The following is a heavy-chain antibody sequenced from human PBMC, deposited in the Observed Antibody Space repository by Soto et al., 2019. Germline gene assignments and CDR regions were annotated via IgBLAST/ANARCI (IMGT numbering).Heavy chain of an antibody. J-gene: IGHJ4*02. CDR2: ISRSGNST. Sequence: EVQVLESGGGLAQPGRSLRLSCAVSGLSFSSYAMTWVRQSPGKGLEWVPSISRSGNSTYSADSVRGRFTISRDNSKNPLYLQMNSLRAEDTAVYYCAKDAKILDWLPTSYYFDFWGQGTLVTVSS. CDR3: AKDAKILDWLPTSYYFDF. V-gene: IGHV3-23*01. CDR1: GLSFSSYA. D-gene: IGHD3-9*01.